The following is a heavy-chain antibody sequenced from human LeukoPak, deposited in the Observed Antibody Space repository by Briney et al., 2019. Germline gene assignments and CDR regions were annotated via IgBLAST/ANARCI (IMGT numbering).Heavy chain of an antibody. CDR1: GFTFSSYA. J-gene: IGHJ4*02. V-gene: IGHV3-30*04. Sequence: GGSLRLSCAASGFTFSSYAMHWVRQAPGKGLEWVAVISYDGSNKYYADSVKGRFTISRDNSKNTLYLQMNSLRAEDTAVYYCARDDYGFDYWGQGTLSPSPQ. D-gene: IGHD4-17*01. CDR2: ISYDGSNK. CDR3: ARDDYGFDY.